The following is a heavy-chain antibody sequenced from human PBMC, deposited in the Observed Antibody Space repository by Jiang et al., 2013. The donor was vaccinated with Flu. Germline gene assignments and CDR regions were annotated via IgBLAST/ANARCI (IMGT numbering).Heavy chain of an antibody. CDR2: IDWDDDK. D-gene: IGHD1-26*01. CDR3: ARIRRGTYYEKWFDP. J-gene: IGHJ5*02. CDR1: GFSFSTSGMC. V-gene: IGHV2-70*11. Sequence: KPTQTLTLTCTFSGFSFSTSGMCVSWIRQPPGKALGWLARIDWDDDKYYSTSLKTRLTISKDTSKNQVVLTMTNMDPVDTATYYCARIRRGTYYEKWFDPWGQGTLVTVSS.